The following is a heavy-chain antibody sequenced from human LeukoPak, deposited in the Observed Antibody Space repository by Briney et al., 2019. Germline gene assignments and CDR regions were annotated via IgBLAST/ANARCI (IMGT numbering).Heavy chain of an antibody. D-gene: IGHD5-18*01. CDR1: GFTFSSYG. Sequence: GGSLRLSCAASGFTFSSYGVSWVRQAPDKGLEWVAVISYDGSNKYYADSVKGRFTISRDNSKNTLYLQMNSLRAEDTAVYYCAKGKRAAMVLDYWGQGTLVTVSS. J-gene: IGHJ4*02. CDR3: AKGKRAAMVLDY. V-gene: IGHV3-30*18. CDR2: ISYDGSNK.